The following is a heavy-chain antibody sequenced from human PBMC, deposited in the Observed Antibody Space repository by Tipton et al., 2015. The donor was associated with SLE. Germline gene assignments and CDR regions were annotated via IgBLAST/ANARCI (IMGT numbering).Heavy chain of an antibody. J-gene: IGHJ5*02. D-gene: IGHD5-18*01. V-gene: IGHV3-53*01. CDR3: ARLHGYSYGLNWFDP. CDR1: GFTVSNNY. CDR2: IYSGGST. Sequence: SLRLSCVASGFTVSNNYMKWVRQAPGKGLEWVSLIYSGGSTYYADSVKGRFTISRDNSKNTLYLQMSSLRVEDTAVYYCARLHGYSYGLNWFDPWGQGTLISVSS.